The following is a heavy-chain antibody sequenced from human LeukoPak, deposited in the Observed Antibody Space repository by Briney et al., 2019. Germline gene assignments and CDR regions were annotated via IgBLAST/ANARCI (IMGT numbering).Heavy chain of an antibody. J-gene: IGHJ5*02. CDR3: ARGPVTTLGGYWFDP. D-gene: IGHD4-17*01. CDR1: GGSISSGGYS. V-gene: IGHV4-30-2*01. Sequence: PSETLSLTCAVSGGSISSGGYSWSWIRQPPGKGLEWIGYIYHSWSTYYNPSLKSRVTISVDRSKNQFSLKVSSVTAADTAVYYCARGPVTTLGGYWFDPWGRGTLVTVSS. CDR2: IYHSWST.